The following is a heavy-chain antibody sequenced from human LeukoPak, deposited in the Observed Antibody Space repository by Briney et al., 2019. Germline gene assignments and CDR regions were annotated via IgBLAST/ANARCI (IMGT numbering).Heavy chain of an antibody. CDR2: IYYSGST. V-gene: IGHV4-39*07. CDR3: ARGVRGAPYYFDY. D-gene: IGHD3-10*01. CDR1: GGSISSSSYY. J-gene: IGHJ4*02. Sequence: PSETLSLTCTVSGGSISSSSYYWGWIRQPPGKGLEWIGSIYYSGSTYYNPSLKSRVTISVDRSKNQFSLKLSSVTAADTAVYYCARGVRGAPYYFDYWGQGTLVTVSS.